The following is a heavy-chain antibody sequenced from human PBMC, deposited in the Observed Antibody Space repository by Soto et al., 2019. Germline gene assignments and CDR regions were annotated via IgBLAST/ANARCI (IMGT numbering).Heavy chain of an antibody. CDR1: GXTXXXXX. Sequence: QVQXXXSGXXXXXXGXXXKVXXKASGXTXXXXXXXXXXXXXXQGLEWMGGIIPIFGTANYAQKFQGRVTIXXXXXXXXXXXXXXXXXSEDTAVYYCARLIAAYRPYDAFDIWGQGTMVTVXS. CDR3: ARLIAAYRPYDAFDI. V-gene: IGHV1-69*01. CDR2: IIPIFGTA. D-gene: IGHD6-13*01. J-gene: IGHJ3*02.